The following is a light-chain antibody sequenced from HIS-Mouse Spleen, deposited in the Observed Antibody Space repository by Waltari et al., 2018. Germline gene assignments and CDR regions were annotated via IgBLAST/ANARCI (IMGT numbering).Light chain of an antibody. Sequence: EIVMTQSPATLSVSHGERATLSCRASQSVSSNLAWYQRKPGQAPRLLIYGASTRATGIPARFSGSGSGTEFTLTISSMQSEDFAVYYCQQYNNWPRTFGQGTKQEIK. V-gene: IGKV3-15*01. CDR1: QSVSSN. CDR3: QQYNNWPRT. J-gene: IGKJ2*01. CDR2: GAS.